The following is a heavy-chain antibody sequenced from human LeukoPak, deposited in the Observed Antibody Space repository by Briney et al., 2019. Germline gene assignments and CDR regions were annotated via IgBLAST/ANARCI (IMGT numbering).Heavy chain of an antibody. Sequence: GGTLRLSCAASGFTFSRYWMHWVRQAPGKGLVRVSRINSDGSSTVYADSVKGRFTISRDNAKSTLYLQMNSLRAEDTAVYYCARVPDGSVNYWGQGTLVTVSS. D-gene: IGHD3-10*01. CDR3: ARVPDGSVNY. CDR2: INSDGSST. V-gene: IGHV3-74*03. J-gene: IGHJ4*02. CDR1: GFTFSRYW.